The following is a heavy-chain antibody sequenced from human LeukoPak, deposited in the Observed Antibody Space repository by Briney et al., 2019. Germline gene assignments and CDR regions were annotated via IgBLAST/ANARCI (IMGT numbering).Heavy chain of an antibody. V-gene: IGHV3-30-3*01. CDR3: ARVLNYYDSSGYYFSY. D-gene: IGHD3-22*01. Sequence: PGRSLRLSCAASGFTFSYYTMHWVRQAPGKGLEWVAVISYDGSNEYYADYVKGRFTISRDNSKNTLYLQMNSLRVEDTAVYYCARVLNYYDSSGYYFSYWGQGTLVTVSS. J-gene: IGHJ4*02. CDR2: ISYDGSNE. CDR1: GFTFSYYT.